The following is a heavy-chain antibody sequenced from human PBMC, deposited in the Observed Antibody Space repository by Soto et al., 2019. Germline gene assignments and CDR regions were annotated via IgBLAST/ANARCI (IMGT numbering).Heavy chain of an antibody. Sequence: GGSLRLSCAASGFNFSNYNMNWVRQAPGKGLECVSSISVTTTYIYYADSVKGRFTISRDNAKNSLYLQMNSLRADDTAVYYCARAFPDYQPNYWGQGTLVTVSS. CDR2: ISVTTTYI. D-gene: IGHD3-10*01. CDR1: GFNFSNYN. V-gene: IGHV3-21*01. CDR3: ARAFPDYQPNY. J-gene: IGHJ4*01.